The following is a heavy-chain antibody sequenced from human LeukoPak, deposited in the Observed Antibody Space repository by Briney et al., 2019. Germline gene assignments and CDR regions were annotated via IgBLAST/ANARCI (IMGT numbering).Heavy chain of an antibody. D-gene: IGHD4/OR15-4a*01. J-gene: IGHJ6*02. V-gene: IGHV3-30-3*01. CDR1: GFTFSSYA. CDR3: ARAMVTDDGMDV. Sequence: GGSLRLSCAASGFTFSSYAMHWVRQAPGKGLEWVAVISYDGSNKYYADSVKGRFTISRDNSKNTLYLQMNSLRAEDTAVYYRARAMVTDDGMDVWGQGTTVTVSS. CDR2: ISYDGSNK.